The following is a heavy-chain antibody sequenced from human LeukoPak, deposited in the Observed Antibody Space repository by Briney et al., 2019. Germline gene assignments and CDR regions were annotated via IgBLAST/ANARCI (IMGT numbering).Heavy chain of an antibody. CDR3: ARAPRGYYYYGMDV. V-gene: IGHV3-7*01. CDR1: GFTFSSYW. Sequence: GGSLRLSCAASGFTFSSYWMSWVRPAPGRGLEWVANIKQDGSEKYYVDSVKGRFTISRDNAKNSLYLQMNSLRAEDTAVYYCARAPRGYYYYGMDVWGQGTTVTVSS. CDR2: IKQDGSEK. J-gene: IGHJ6*02.